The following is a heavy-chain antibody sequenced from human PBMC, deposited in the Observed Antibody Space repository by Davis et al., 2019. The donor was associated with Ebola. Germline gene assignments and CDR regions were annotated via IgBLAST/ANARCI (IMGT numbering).Heavy chain of an antibody. CDR3: ARSLMVYATPFDY. CDR2: ISYDESTK. CDR1: GFTFSSYA. V-gene: IGHV3-30-3*01. J-gene: IGHJ4*02. D-gene: IGHD2-8*01. Sequence: GGSLRLSCAASGFTFSSYAMHWVRQAPGKGLEWVTLISYDESTKFYADSVKGRFTISRDNSKNTLYLQMNSLRAEDTAVYYCARSLMVYATPFDYWGQGTLVTVSS.